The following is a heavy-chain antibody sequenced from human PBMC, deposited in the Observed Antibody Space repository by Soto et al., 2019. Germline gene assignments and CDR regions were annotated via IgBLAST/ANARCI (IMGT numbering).Heavy chain of an antibody. D-gene: IGHD3-10*01. J-gene: IGHJ6*03. CDR2: IYWDDDK. V-gene: IGHV2-5*02. CDR3: AHIPGSGQLLYSYYYYMDV. CDR1: GFSLTTSGEA. Sequence: QITLKESGPTLVNPTQTLTLTCTFSGFSLTTSGEAVGWIRQPPGKALEWLALIYWDDDKRSSPSLKSRLTITKDTSKNQVALTMTNMDPVDTATYYCAHIPGSGQLLYSYYYYMDVWGKGTTVTVSS.